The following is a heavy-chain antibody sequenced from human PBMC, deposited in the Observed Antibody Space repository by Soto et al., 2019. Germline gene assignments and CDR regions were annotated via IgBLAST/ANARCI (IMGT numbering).Heavy chain of an antibody. CDR1: GGSISSGGYS. V-gene: IGHV4-30-2*01. CDR2: IYHSGST. Sequence: PSETLSLTCAVSGGSISSGGYSWSWIRQPPGKGLEWIGYIYHSGSTYYNPSLKSRVTISVDRSKNQFSLKLSSVTAADTAVYYCARLSGYYISDYWGQGTLVTVSS. D-gene: IGHD3-3*01. CDR3: ARLSGYYISDY. J-gene: IGHJ4*02.